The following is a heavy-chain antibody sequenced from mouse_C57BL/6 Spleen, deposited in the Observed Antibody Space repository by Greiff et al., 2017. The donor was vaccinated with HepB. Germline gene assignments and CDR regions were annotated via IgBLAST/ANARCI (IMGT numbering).Heavy chain of an antibody. CDR3: ARFVLLRYYYAMDY. J-gene: IGHJ4*01. CDR2: IYPGDGDT. D-gene: IGHD1-1*01. Sequence: VKLVESGAELVKPGASVKISCKASGYAFSSYWMNWVKQRPGKGLEWIGQIYPGDGDTNYNGKFKGKATLTADKSSSTAYMQLSSLTSEYSAVYFYARFVLLRYYYAMDYWGQGTSVTVSS. CDR1: GYAFSSYW. V-gene: IGHV1-80*01.